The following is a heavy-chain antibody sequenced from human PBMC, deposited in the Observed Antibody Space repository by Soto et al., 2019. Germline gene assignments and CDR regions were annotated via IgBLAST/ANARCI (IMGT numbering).Heavy chain of an antibody. CDR2: IYYSGST. CDR1: GGSISSSSYY. J-gene: IGHJ4*02. D-gene: IGHD3-10*01. V-gene: IGHV4-39*01. Sequence: SETLSLTCTVSGGSISSSSYYWGWIRQPPGKGLEWIGSIYYSGSTYYNPSLKSRVTISVDTSKNQFSLKLSSVTAADMAVYYCARGLLWFGESGGYFDYWGQGTLVTVSS. CDR3: ARGLLWFGESGGYFDY.